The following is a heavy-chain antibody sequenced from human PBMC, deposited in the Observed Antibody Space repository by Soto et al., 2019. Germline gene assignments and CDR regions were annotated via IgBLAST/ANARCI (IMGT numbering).Heavy chain of an antibody. V-gene: IGHV1-46*01. CDR2: INPSGGST. CDR3: ARDLRPQGQRGGYGWFDP. J-gene: IGHJ5*02. D-gene: IGHD6-19*01. CDR1: GYTFTSCY. Sequence: ASVKVSCKASGYTFTSCYMHWVRQAPGQGLEWMGIINPSGGSTSYAQKFQGRVTMTRDTSTSTVHMELSSLRSEDTAVYYCARDLRPQGQRGGYGWFDPWGQGTLVTVSS.